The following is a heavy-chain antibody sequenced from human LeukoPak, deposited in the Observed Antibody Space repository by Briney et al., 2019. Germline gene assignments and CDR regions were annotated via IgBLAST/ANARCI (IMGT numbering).Heavy chain of an antibody. CDR1: GGSISSYY. Sequence: SETLSLTCTVSGGSISSYYWSWIRQPPGKGLEWIGYIYYSGSTYYNPSLKSRVTISVDRSKNQFSLKLSSVTAADTAVYYCARGSGIAAAWGQGTLVTVSS. D-gene: IGHD6-13*01. V-gene: IGHV4-59*12. J-gene: IGHJ4*02. CDR2: IYYSGST. CDR3: ARGSGIAAA.